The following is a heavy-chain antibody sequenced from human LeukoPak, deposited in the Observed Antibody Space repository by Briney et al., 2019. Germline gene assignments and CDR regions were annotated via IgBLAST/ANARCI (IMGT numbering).Heavy chain of an antibody. CDR1: GYNLAKSW. V-gene: IGHV5-51*01. D-gene: IGHD2-15*01. CDR2: IYPGDSDT. J-gene: IGHJ4*02. CDR3: ARLRCSDGSCYIDY. Sequence: GESLKISCQGFGYNLAKSWIGWVRQMPGIGLEWVGIIYPGDSDTRYSPSFQGQVTISVDRSLNTAYLQWNNLRASDTAMSYCARLRCSDGSCYIDYWGQGTLVTVSS.